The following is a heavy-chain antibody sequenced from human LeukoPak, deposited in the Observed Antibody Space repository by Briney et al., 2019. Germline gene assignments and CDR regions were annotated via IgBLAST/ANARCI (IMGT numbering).Heavy chain of an antibody. CDR1: GFSFGSFE. CDR2: IYYSGYT. D-gene: IGHD1-26*01. J-gene: IGHJ4*02. CDR3: ARARSDSGRFDS. V-gene: IGHV4-59*01. Sequence: PGGSLRLSCAASGFSFGSFEMNWVRRAPGKGLEWVAYIYYSGYTNYNPSLKSRVTISIDTSKNQFSLKLSSVTAADTAVYYCARARSDSGRFDSWGQGTLVTVSS.